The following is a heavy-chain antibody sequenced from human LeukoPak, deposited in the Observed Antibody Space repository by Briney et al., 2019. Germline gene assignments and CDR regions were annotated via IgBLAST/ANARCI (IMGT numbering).Heavy chain of an antibody. J-gene: IGHJ1*01. V-gene: IGHV4-59*01. CDR3: ARGGDFAQIPGDFQH. CDR2: IYYSGST. CDR1: GGSISSYY. Sequence: PSETLSLTCTVYGGSISSYYWSWIRQPPGKGLEWTGYIYYSGSTNYNPSLKSRVTISVDTSKNQFSLKLSSVTAADTAVYYCARGGDFAQIPGDFQHWGQGTLVTVSS. D-gene: IGHD3-3*01.